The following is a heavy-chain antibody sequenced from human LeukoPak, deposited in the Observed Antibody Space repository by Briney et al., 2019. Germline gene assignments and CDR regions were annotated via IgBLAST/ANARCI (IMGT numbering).Heavy chain of an antibody. CDR3: ARRPIVLRFLEWSDYYYYYGMDV. V-gene: IGHV4-34*01. CDR1: GGSFSGYY. J-gene: IGHJ6*02. CDR2: INHSGST. Sequence: SETLSLTCAVYGGSFSGYYWSWIRQPPGKGLEWIGEINHSGSTNYNPSLKSRVTISVETSKHQFSLKLSSVTAADTAVYYCARRPIVLRFLEWSDYYYYYGMDVWGQGTTVTVSS. D-gene: IGHD3-3*01.